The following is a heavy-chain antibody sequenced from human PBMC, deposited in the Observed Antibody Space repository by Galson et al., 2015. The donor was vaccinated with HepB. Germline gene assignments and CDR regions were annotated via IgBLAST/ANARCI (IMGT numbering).Heavy chain of an antibody. Sequence: ETLSLTCTVSGGSISSYYWSWIRQPPGKGLEWIGYIYYSGSTNYNPSLKSRVTISVDTSKNQFSLKLSSVTAADTAVSYCARDSELLRRFWYFDLWGRGTLVTVSS. J-gene: IGHJ2*01. V-gene: IGHV4-59*01. CDR1: GGSISSYY. D-gene: IGHD1-26*01. CDR2: IYYSGST. CDR3: ARDSELLRRFWYFDL.